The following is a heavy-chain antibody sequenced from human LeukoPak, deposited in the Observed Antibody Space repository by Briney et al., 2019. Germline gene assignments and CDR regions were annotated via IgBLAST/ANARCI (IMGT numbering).Heavy chain of an antibody. CDR2: ISDSDGRT. J-gene: IGHJ6*02. Sequence: GGSLRLSCAVSGITLSNYGMSWVRQAPGKGLEWVAGISDSDGRTNYADSVKGRFTISRDNPKNTLYLQMNSLRAEDTAVYYCARAIAAAGIISIYYYGMDVWGQGTTVTVSS. V-gene: IGHV3-23*01. CDR3: ARAIAAAGIISIYYYGMDV. CDR1: GITLSNYG. D-gene: IGHD6-13*01.